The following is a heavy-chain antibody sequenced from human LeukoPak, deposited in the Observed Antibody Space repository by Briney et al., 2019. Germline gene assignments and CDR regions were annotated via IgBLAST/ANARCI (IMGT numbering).Heavy chain of an antibody. V-gene: IGHV3-21*01. CDR1: GFTFSVYT. CDR2: ISSSSSYI. Sequence: GGSLRLSCAASGFTFSVYTMNWVRQAPGRGLEWVSSISSSSSYIYYADSVKGRFTISRDNAKNSLYLQMNSLRAEDTAVYYCARETAFDFWGQGTVVTVSS. J-gene: IGHJ3*01. CDR3: ARETAFDF.